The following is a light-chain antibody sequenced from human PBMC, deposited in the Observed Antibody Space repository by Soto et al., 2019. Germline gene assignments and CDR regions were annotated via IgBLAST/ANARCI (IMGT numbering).Light chain of an antibody. J-gene: IGKJ2*01. CDR2: GAS. CDR1: QSVSSN. CDR3: QQYNNWPPYT. Sequence: EIVMTQSPATLSVSPGERATLSCRASQSVSSNLAWYQQKPAQAPRLLIYGASTRATGIPARFSGSGSGTEFTLTISSLQSEDFAVYYCQQYNNWPPYTFGQGTKVEIK. V-gene: IGKV3-15*01.